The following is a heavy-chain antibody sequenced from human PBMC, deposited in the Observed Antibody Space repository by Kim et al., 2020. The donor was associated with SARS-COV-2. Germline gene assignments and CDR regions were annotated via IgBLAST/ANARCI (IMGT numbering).Heavy chain of an antibody. V-gene: IGHV4-4*07. Sequence: NPSPKSRVTMSVDTSKNQFSLKLTSVTAADTAVYYCAREYSSSLGRVFDYWGQGTLVTVSS. D-gene: IGHD6-6*01. J-gene: IGHJ4*02. CDR3: AREYSSSLGRVFDY.